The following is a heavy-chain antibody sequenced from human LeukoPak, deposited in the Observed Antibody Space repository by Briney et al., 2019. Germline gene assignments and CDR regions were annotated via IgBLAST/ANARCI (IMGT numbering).Heavy chain of an antibody. CDR3: AREQRWLQSLDY. CDR2: IHTSGTT. CDR1: GGSISNGNSY. D-gene: IGHD5-24*01. Sequence: SQTLSLTCTVSGGSISNGNSYWNWIRQPAGKGLEWIGRIHTSGTTNYNSSLKSRVTITVDTSKNQYSLNLNSVTAADTAVYYCAREQRWLQSLDYWGQGNLVTVSS. J-gene: IGHJ4*02. V-gene: IGHV4-61*02.